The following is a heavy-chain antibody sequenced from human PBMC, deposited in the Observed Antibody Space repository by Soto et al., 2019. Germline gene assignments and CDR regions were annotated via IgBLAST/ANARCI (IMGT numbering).Heavy chain of an antibody. CDR2: INWHGSDR. CDR1: GFNFDVHT. CDR3: VKDRDWSFDF. V-gene: IGHV3-43*01. D-gene: IGHD3-9*01. Sequence: GGSLRLSCATSGFNFDVHTMHWVRQAPGKGLEWVSFINWHGSDRDYADSVKGRLTMSRDNNKNSLHLEMNSLRTEDTALYYCVKDRDWSFDFWGPGTLVTVSS. J-gene: IGHJ4*02.